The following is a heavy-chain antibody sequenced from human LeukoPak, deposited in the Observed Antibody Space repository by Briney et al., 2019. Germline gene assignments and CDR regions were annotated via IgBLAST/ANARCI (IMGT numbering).Heavy chain of an antibody. J-gene: IGHJ5*02. CDR2: IIPIFGTA. V-gene: IGHV1-69*13. D-gene: IGHD2-15*01. CDR1: GGTFSNYA. CDR3: ARAGPLGYCSGGSCYVSVDP. Sequence: ASVKVSCKASGGTFSNYAISWVRQAPGQGLEWMGGIIPIFGTANYAQKFQGRVTITADESTSTAYMELSSLRSEDTAVYYCARAGPLGYCSGGSCYVSVDPWGQGTLVTVSS.